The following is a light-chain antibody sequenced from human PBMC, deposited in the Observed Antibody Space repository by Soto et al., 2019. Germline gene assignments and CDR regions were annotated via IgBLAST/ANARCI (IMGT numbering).Light chain of an antibody. Sequence: DIQMTQSPSTLSASVGDRVTITCRASQTISSWLAWYQQKPGKAPKLLIYDASSLESGVPSRFSGRGSGTDFTLTISCLQSEDFATYYCQQYDNLPITFGQGTRLEIK. CDR3: QQYDNLPIT. CDR1: QTISSW. CDR2: DAS. V-gene: IGKV1-5*01. J-gene: IGKJ5*01.